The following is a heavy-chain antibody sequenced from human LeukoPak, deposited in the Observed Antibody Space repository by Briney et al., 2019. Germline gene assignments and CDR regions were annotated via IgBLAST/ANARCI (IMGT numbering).Heavy chain of an antibody. CDR1: GFTFSSYA. J-gene: IGHJ4*02. CDR3: ATVNY. CDR2: ISYDGSNK. Sequence: GGSLRLSCAASGFTFSSYAMHWVRQAPGKGLEWVAVISYDGSNKYYADSVKGRFTISRDNAKNTLYLQMNSLRAEDTAVYYCATVNYWGQGTLVTVSS. V-gene: IGHV3-30-3*01. D-gene: IGHD3-22*01.